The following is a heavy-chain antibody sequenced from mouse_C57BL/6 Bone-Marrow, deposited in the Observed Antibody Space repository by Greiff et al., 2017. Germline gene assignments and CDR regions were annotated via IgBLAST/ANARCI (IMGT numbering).Heavy chain of an antibody. J-gene: IGHJ1*03. CDR3: ARYGIYYYGSSYWYVDV. D-gene: IGHD1-1*01. CDR1: GYTFTDYN. V-gene: IGHV1-18*01. Sequence: EVQLQQSGPELVKPGASVKIPCKASGYTFTDYNMDWVKQSHGKSLEWIGDINPNNGGTIYNQKFKGKATLTVDKSSSTAYMELRSLTSEDTAVYYCARYGIYYYGSSYWYVDVWGTGTTVTVSS. CDR2: INPNNGGT.